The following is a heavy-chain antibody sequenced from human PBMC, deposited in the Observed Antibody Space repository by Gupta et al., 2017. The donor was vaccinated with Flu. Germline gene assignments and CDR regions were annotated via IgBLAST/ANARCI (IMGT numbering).Heavy chain of an antibody. CDR3: ARDGAGDCSGGSCYSWFDP. J-gene: IGHJ5*02. D-gene: IGHD2-15*01. V-gene: IGHV3-74*01. CDR2: SKSDESSA. Sequence: RQAPGKGLVWVSRSKSDESSASYADSVKGLFTISRDNAKNTLYLQMNSLRAEDTAVYYCARDGAGDCSGGSCYSWFDPWGQGTLVTVSS.